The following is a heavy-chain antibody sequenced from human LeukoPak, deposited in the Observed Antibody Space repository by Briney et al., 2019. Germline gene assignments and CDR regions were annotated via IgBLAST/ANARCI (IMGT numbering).Heavy chain of an antibody. D-gene: IGHD6-6*01. CDR3: AKARYSSSWWVVDY. Sequence: GGSLRLSCAASGFTFSSYAMSWVRQAPGKGREWVSAISGSGGSTYYADSAKGRFTISRDNSKNTVYLKMNSLRAEDTAVYYCAKARYSSSWWVVDYWGQGTLVTVSS. CDR2: ISGSGGST. CDR1: GFTFSSYA. J-gene: IGHJ4*02. V-gene: IGHV3-23*01.